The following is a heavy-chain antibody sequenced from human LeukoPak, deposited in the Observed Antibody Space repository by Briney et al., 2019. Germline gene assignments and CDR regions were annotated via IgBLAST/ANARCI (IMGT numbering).Heavy chain of an antibody. CDR3: ASRASRSESYYIPLDY. V-gene: IGHV3-33*01. CDR2: IWYDGSNT. Sequence: GGSLRLSCAASGFTFSSYGMHWVRQAPGKGLEWVAVIWYDGSNTYYVDSVKGRFTISRDNSRNTPYLQMNNLRAEDTAVYYCASRASRSESYYIPLDYWGQGTLVTVS. D-gene: IGHD3-10*01. J-gene: IGHJ4*02. CDR1: GFTFSSYG.